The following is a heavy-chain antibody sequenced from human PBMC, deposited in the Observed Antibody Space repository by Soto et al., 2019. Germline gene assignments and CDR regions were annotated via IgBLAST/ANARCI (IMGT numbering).Heavy chain of an antibody. D-gene: IGHD2-2*01. Sequence: EVQLLESGGGLVQPGGSLRLSCAASGFTFSSYAMSWVRQAPGKGLEWVSAISGSGVSTYYADSVKGRFTISRDNSKNTLNLQMNSLRAEDTAVYYCAKGWDIVVVPAAIAFDLWGQGTMVTVSS. CDR2: ISGSGVST. V-gene: IGHV3-23*01. J-gene: IGHJ3*01. CDR3: AKGWDIVVVPAAIAFDL. CDR1: GFTFSSYA.